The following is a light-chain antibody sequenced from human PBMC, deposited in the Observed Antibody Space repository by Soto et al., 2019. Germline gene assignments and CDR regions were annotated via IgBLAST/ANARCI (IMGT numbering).Light chain of an antibody. V-gene: IGKV3-20*01. CDR1: QSISSNY. J-gene: IGKJ5*01. CDR3: QQYGSSPIT. Sequence: EVVLTQSPGTLSLSPGERATLSCRASQSISSNYLAWYQQKPGQAPRLLIYGSSSRANAISDRLSGSKSGTNFTLTIRRMEPEDVGMYYCQQYGSSPITFGQGTRLEIK. CDR2: GSS.